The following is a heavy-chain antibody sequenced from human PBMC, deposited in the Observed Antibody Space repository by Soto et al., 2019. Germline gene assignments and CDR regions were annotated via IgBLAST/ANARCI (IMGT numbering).Heavy chain of an antibody. CDR2: IYYIGST. CDR3: ARSVFP. CDR1: GGSISSGGDY. Sequence: QVQLQESGPGLVKPSQTLSLTCTVSGGSISSGGDYWNWIRQHPGKGLEWIGYIYYIGSTYYNQAIKSRVTITLDTSKNQFSLKLSSVTAADTAVYYCARSVFPWGQGTLVTVSS. V-gene: IGHV4-31*03. J-gene: IGHJ5*02.